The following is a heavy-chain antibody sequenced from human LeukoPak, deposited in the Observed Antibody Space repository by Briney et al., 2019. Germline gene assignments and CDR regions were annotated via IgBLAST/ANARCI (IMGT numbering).Heavy chain of an antibody. D-gene: IGHD3-10*01. CDR2: ISSASITI. J-gene: IGHJ4*02. CDR3: ARDYYRSGSYAVDF. Sequence: GGSLRLSCAASGCTFDKYSMNWVRQAPGKGLEWVSHISSASITIYYADSVKGRLTISRDNAKSSLYLHMTSLRAEDTALYYCARDYYRSGSYAVDFWGQGTLVTVSS. CDR1: GCTFDKYS. V-gene: IGHV3-48*01.